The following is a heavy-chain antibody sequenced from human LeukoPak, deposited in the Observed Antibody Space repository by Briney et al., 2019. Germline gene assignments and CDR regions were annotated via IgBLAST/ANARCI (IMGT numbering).Heavy chain of an antibody. CDR2: IYYSGST. CDR3: ASGQQWLADY. CDR1: GGSISSYY. V-gene: IGHV4-59*01. J-gene: IGHJ4*02. D-gene: IGHD6-19*01. Sequence: PSETLSLTCTVSGGSISSYYWSWIRQPPGKGLGWIGYIYYSGSTNYNPSLKSRVTISVDTSKNQFSLKLSSVTAADTAVYYCASGQQWLADYWGQGTLVTVSS.